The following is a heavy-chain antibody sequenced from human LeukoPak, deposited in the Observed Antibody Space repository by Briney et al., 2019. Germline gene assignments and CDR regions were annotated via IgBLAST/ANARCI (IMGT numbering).Heavy chain of an antibody. D-gene: IGHD3-3*01. CDR2: IYYRRTT. CDR1: GYSISSGYD. CDR3: AREATIFGVYVDWFDP. J-gene: IGHJ5*02. Sequence: SETLSLTCTVSGYSISSGYDWGWIRQPPGKGLEWIGSIYYRRTTYYNPSLKSRVTISVDTSKNQFSLRLNSMTAADTAVYYCAREATIFGVYVDWFDPWGQGTLVTVSS. V-gene: IGHV4-38-2*02.